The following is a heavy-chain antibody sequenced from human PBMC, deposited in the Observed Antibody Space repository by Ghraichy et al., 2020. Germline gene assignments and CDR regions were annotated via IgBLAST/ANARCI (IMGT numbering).Heavy chain of an antibody. CDR2: IGSDGGAT. J-gene: IGHJ4*02. CDR3: AKDSDVSSGWYSADD. Sequence: GGSLRLSCVGSGFTFGSYAMSWVRQAPGKGLEWVSSIGSDGGATYYVESVKGRFTISRDNSKNSLYLQMNSLRAEDTAIYYCAKDSDVSSGWYSADDWGQGTLITVSS. V-gene: IGHV3-23*01. D-gene: IGHD6-19*01. CDR1: GFTFGSYA.